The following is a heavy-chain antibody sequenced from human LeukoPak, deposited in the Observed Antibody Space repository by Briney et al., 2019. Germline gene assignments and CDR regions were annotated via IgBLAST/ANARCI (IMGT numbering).Heavy chain of an antibody. J-gene: IGHJ5*02. Sequence: KPSETLSLTCTVSGGSISSYYWSWIRQPPGKGLEWIGYIYYSGSTNYNPSLKSRVTISVDTSKNQFSLKLSSVTAADTAVYYCAREYGDYGLGPLGYNWFDPWGQGTLVTVSS. V-gene: IGHV4-59*01. CDR2: IYYSGST. CDR1: GGSISSYY. D-gene: IGHD4-17*01. CDR3: AREYGDYGLGPLGYNWFDP.